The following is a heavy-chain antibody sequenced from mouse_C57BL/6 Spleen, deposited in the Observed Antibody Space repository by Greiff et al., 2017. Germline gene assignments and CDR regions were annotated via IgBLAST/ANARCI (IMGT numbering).Heavy chain of an antibody. Sequence: EVKLMESGGGLVQPKGSLKLSCAASGFSFNTYAMNWVRQAPGKGLEWVARIRSKSNNYATYYADSVKDRFTISRDDSESMLYLQMNNLKTEDKAMYYCVRLGDEHDYWGQGTTLTVSS. CDR1: GFSFNTYA. D-gene: IGHD3-3*01. J-gene: IGHJ2*01. CDR2: IRSKSNNYAT. CDR3: VRLGDEHDY. V-gene: IGHV10-1*01.